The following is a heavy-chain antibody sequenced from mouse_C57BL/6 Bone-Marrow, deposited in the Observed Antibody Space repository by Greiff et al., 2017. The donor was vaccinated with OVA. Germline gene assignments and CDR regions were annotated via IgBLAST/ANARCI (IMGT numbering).Heavy chain of an antibody. Sequence: VQLQQSGAELVRPGTSVKMSCKASGYTFTNYWIGWAKQRPGHGLEWIGDIYPGGGYTNYNEKFKGKATLTADKSSSTAYMQFSSLTSEDSAIYYCARPGMGYAMDYWGQGTSVTVSS. J-gene: IGHJ4*01. CDR2: IYPGGGYT. V-gene: IGHV1-63*01. D-gene: IGHD2-3*01. CDR3: ARPGMGYAMDY. CDR1: GYTFTNYW.